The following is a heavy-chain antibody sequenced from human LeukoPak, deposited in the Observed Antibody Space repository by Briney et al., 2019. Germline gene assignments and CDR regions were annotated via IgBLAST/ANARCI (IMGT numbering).Heavy chain of an antibody. D-gene: IGHD2/OR15-2a*01. Sequence: GGSLRLSCAASGFSFSSYWMHWVRQAPGKGLVWVARISPDGSSALSADSVRGRFTISRDNADNTLYLQLNSLRAEDTAIYYCARVSFCPRCHFDYWGQGTLVTVSS. CDR1: GFSFSSYW. V-gene: IGHV3-74*03. CDR3: ARVSFCPRCHFDY. CDR2: ISPDGSSA. J-gene: IGHJ4*02.